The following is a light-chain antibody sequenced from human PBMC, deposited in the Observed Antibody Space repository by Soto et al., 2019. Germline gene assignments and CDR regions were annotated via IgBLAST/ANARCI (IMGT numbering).Light chain of an antibody. Sequence: DIQMTQSPSTLSEFVGDTVTTTCRASQNINRYLAWYQQKPGKAPKLLIYDSSTLERGVPSRFNGSGSATAFTLTISSLQPEDFATYYCQQYYTSSPLTFGGGTKVDIK. CDR2: DSS. CDR3: QQYYTSSPLT. J-gene: IGKJ4*01. CDR1: QNINRY. V-gene: IGKV1-5*01.